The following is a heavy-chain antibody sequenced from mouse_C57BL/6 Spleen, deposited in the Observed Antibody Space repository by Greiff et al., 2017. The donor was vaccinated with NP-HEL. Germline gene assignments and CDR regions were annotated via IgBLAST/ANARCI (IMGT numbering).Heavy chain of an antibody. CDR3: ARWYGPPMDY. Sequence: QVQLKQSGPELVKPGASVKISCKASGYAFSSSWMNWVKQRPGKGLEWIGRIYPGDGDTNYNGKFKGKATLTADKSSSTAYMQLSSLTSEDSAVYFCARWYGPPMDYWGQGTSVTVSS. J-gene: IGHJ4*01. CDR1: GYAFSSSW. V-gene: IGHV1-82*01. CDR2: IYPGDGDT. D-gene: IGHD1-2*01.